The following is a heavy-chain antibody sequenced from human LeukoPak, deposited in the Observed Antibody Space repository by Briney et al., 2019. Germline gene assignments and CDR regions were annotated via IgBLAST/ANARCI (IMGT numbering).Heavy chain of an antibody. Sequence: PGGSLRLSCAASGFTFSSYWMNWLRQAPGKGLEWVANVKQDGSEKYYVDSVKGRFTISRDNAKNSLYLQMDSLRAEDTAVYYCARERCGSATCYWFDPLGQGTLVTVSS. CDR3: ARERCGSATCYWFDP. CDR2: VKQDGSEK. J-gene: IGHJ5*02. V-gene: IGHV3-7*01. CDR1: GFTFSSYW. D-gene: IGHD2-2*01.